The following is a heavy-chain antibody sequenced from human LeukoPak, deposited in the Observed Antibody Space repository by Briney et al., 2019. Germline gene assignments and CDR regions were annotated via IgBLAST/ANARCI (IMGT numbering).Heavy chain of an antibody. CDR3: ARGPTYYYDSSGYWSY. V-gene: IGHV1-18*01. Sequence: ASVKVSCKASGYTFTSYGISWVRQAPGQGREWMGWISAYNGNTNYAQKLQGRVTMTTDTSTSTAYMELSSLRSEDTAVYYCARGPTYYYDSSGYWSYWGQETLVTVSS. CDR2: ISAYNGNT. D-gene: IGHD3-22*01. CDR1: GYTFTSYG. J-gene: IGHJ4*02.